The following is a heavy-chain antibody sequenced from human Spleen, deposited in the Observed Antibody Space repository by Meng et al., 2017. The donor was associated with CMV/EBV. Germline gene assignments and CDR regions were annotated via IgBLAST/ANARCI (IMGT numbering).Heavy chain of an antibody. Sequence: ASVKVSCKASGYTFTSYGISWVRQAPGQGLEWMGWINPYSGGTNCSQKFQGRVTMTRDTTIGTTYMELSRLRSDDTAVYYCARALWRGGKGHDYWGQGTLVTVSS. CDR1: GYTFTSYG. D-gene: IGHD2-21*01. CDR2: INPYSGGT. V-gene: IGHV1-2*02. J-gene: IGHJ4*02. CDR3: ARALWRGGKGHDY.